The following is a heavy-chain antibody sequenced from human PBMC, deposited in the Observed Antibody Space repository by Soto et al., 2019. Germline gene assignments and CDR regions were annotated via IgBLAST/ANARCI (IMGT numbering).Heavy chain of an antibody. CDR1: GYTFANFY. J-gene: IGHJ5*02. Sequence: QVQLVQSGAEVKTPGAAVKLSCRASGYTFANFYVHWVRQATRQGPEWDGMINPSGGATNYAEKFRGRVSMNRDMSTNTVFMELSGLRSDDTAVFYCARSRQEASLITWYSWFDPWGQGTQVTVSS. V-gene: IGHV1-46*01. CDR3: ARSRQEASLITWYSWFDP. CDR2: INPSGGAT. D-gene: IGHD1-1*01.